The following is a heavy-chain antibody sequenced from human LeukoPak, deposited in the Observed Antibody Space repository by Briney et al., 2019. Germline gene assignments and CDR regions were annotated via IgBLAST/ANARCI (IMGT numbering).Heavy chain of an antibody. D-gene: IGHD2-21*02. V-gene: IGHV5-51*01. J-gene: IGHJ5*02. CDR2: IFPGDSDT. Sequence: GGSLQISCQGSGYSFSSFWIAWVRQMPGKGLEWMGIIFPGDSDTRYRPSLQGQVTISVDKSIDTAFLQWSSLKASGSAIYYCARLTSFADLLTATRRSWFDPWGQGTLVTVSS. CDR1: GYSFSSFW. CDR3: ARLTSFADLLTATRRSWFDP.